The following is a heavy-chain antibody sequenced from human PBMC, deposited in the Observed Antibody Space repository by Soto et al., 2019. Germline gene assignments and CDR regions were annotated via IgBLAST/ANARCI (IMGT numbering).Heavy chain of an antibody. Sequence: EVQLVESGGGLVKPGGSLRLSCAASGFTFSSYSMNWVRQAPGKGLEWVSSISSSSSYIYYADSVKGRFTISRDNAKNSLYLQMNSLRAEDTAVYYCARDQVYYDSGGGFDYWGQGTLVTVSS. CDR2: ISSSSSYI. J-gene: IGHJ4*02. D-gene: IGHD3-10*01. CDR3: ARDQVYYDSGGGFDY. CDR1: GFTFSSYS. V-gene: IGHV3-21*01.